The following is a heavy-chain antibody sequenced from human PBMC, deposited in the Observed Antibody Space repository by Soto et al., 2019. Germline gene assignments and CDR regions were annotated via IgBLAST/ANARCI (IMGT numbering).Heavy chain of an antibody. J-gene: IGHJ6*02. V-gene: IGHV1-69*01. Sequence: QVQVVQSGAEAKKPGSSVKVSCKVSGGIFTNNAISWVRQAPGQGLEWLGGVIPLFDTAYYAQIFRGRLRISADGATNTAYMELSGLTSADTAVYFCATGGHNDGYNFYHGMDVWGQGTTVTVS. CDR2: VIPLFDTA. D-gene: IGHD5-18*01. CDR3: ATGGHNDGYNFYHGMDV. CDR1: GGIFTNNA.